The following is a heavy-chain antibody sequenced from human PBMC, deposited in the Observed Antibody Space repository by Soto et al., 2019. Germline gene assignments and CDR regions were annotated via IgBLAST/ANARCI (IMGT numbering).Heavy chain of an antibody. CDR1: GGTFSSYT. J-gene: IGHJ4*02. CDR2: ITPTLNIA. V-gene: IGHV1-69*01. CDR3: ARGYYSGSNPSSFDY. Sequence: QLQLVQSGAEVREPGSSVKVSCKASGGTFSSYTVIWVRQAPGQGLEWMGGITPTLNIAKYAEKFQGRVTITADESTSTVNMHLSSRRSEDTAVYFCARGYYSGSNPSSFDYWGQGTLVAVSS. D-gene: IGHD1-26*01.